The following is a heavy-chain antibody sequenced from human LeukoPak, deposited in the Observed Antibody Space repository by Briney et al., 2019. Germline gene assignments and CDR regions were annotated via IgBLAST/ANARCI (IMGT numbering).Heavy chain of an antibody. Sequence: GESLKISCKGSGYSFTSYWIGWVRQMPGKGLEWMGTIYPDDSDTRYSPSFQGQVTISADKSISTAYLQWSSLKASDTAMYYCARRYCSGGSCYYGMDVWGQGTTVTVSS. D-gene: IGHD2-15*01. CDR2: IYPDDSDT. V-gene: IGHV5-51*01. CDR1: GYSFTSYW. J-gene: IGHJ6*02. CDR3: ARRYCSGGSCYYGMDV.